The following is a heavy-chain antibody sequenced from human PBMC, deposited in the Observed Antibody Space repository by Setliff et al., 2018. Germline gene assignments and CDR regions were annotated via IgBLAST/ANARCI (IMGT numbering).Heavy chain of an antibody. Sequence: ASVKVSCKTSGYTFTNYGITWVRQAPGQGLEWMGWINNYSFKTNYPQKFLGRVTVTTDTSTGTAYMELGSLTSDDTAIYYCARINFYVSSGYFYAPDYWGPGTLVTVS. CDR1: GYTFTNYG. CDR3: ARINFYVSSGYFYAPDY. V-gene: IGHV1-18*01. D-gene: IGHD3-22*01. J-gene: IGHJ4*02. CDR2: INNYSFKT.